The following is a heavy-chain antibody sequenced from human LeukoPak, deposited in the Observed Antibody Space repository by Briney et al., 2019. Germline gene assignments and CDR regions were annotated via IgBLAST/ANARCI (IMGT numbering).Heavy chain of an antibody. CDR3: ARAPHYCDSSGYYYPQYFDY. CDR1: GGSISSGGYS. J-gene: IGHJ4*02. CDR2: IYHSGST. Sequence: PSQTLSLTCAVSGGSISSGGYSWSWIRLPPGKGLEWIGYIYHSGSTYYNPSLKSRVTISVDMSKNQFSLKLSSVTAADTAVYYCARAPHYCDSSGYYYPQYFDYWGQGTLVTVSS. V-gene: IGHV4-30-2*01. D-gene: IGHD3-22*01.